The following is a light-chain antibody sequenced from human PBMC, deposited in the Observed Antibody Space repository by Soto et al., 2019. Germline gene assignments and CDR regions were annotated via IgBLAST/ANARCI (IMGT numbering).Light chain of an antibody. Sequence: EIVLTQSPGTLSVSPGERATLSCRASRSVNSGLAWYQQKPGQAPRLLFYGASARATGIPPRFSGSGSGTEFTLTISSLQSEDLAVYCCHQYNNWPYTFGQGTKLEIK. V-gene: IGKV3D-15*01. CDR2: GAS. CDR3: HQYNNWPYT. CDR1: RSVNSG. J-gene: IGKJ2*01.